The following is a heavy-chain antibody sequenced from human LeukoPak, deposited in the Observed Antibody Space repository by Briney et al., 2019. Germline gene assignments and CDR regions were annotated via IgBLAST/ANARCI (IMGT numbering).Heavy chain of an antibody. Sequence: SETLSLTCTVSGGSIRSSSYNWGWIRQPPGRGLEWIGSIHYTGTTFYNPSLKSRVTISVDTSKNQFSLKLSSVTAADTAVYYCAREALDYYDSSGSIDYWGQGTLVTVSS. CDR3: AREALDYYDSSGSIDY. V-gene: IGHV4-39*07. D-gene: IGHD3-22*01. J-gene: IGHJ4*02. CDR2: IHYTGTT. CDR1: GGSIRSSSYN.